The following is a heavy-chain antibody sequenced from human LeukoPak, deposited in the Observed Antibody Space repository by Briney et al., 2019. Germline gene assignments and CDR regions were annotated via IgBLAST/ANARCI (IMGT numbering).Heavy chain of an antibody. CDR3: ARVQTGAFDY. V-gene: IGHV3-74*01. D-gene: IGHD7-27*01. CDR2: INTGGSST. CDR1: GFTFSNYW. J-gene: IGHJ4*02. Sequence: GGSLRLSCAASGFTFSNYWMHWVRQVPGKGLVWVSRINTGGSSTTYADSVKGRFTISRDNAKNTLYLQMNSLRAEDTAVYYCARVQTGAFDYWGQGTLVTVSS.